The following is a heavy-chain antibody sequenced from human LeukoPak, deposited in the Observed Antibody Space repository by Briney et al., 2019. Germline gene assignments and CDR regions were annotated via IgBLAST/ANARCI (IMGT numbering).Heavy chain of an antibody. V-gene: IGHV3-7*03. CDR2: VNQDGSEK. Sequence: GGSLRLSCAASGFTFSSYWMSWVRQVPGKGLEWVANVNQDGSEKYYVDSVKGRFTISRDNAKNSLYLQMNSLRAEDTALYYCAKDIAAADLFDYWGQGTLVTVSS. D-gene: IGHD6-13*01. CDR1: GFTFSSYW. J-gene: IGHJ4*02. CDR3: AKDIAAADLFDY.